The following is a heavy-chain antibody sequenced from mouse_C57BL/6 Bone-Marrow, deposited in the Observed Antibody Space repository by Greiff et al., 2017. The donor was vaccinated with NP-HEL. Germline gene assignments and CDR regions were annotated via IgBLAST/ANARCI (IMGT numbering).Heavy chain of an antibody. CDR2: IWRGGST. J-gene: IGHJ2*01. CDR3: VPFYYYGSRLVDY. Sequence: QVQLQQSGPGLVQPSQSLSITCTVSGFSLTSYGVHWVRQSPGKGLEWLGVIWRGGSTDYNAAFMSRLSITKDNSKSQVFFKMNSLQADDTAIYYCVPFYYYGSRLVDYWGQGTTLTVSS. CDR1: GFSLTSYG. D-gene: IGHD1-1*01. V-gene: IGHV2-5*01.